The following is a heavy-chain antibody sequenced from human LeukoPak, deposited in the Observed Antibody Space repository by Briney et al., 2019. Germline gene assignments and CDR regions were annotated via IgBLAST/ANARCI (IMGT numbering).Heavy chain of an antibody. Sequence: GGSLRLSCAASGFTFSSYGMHWVRQAPGKGLEWVAVISYDGSNKYYADSVKGRFTISRDNSKNTLYLQMNSLRAEDTAVYYCAKGDYGDYTFDYWGQGTLVTVSS. CDR3: AKGDYGDYTFDY. D-gene: IGHD4-17*01. V-gene: IGHV3-30*18. CDR2: ISYDGSNK. J-gene: IGHJ4*02. CDR1: GFTFSSYG.